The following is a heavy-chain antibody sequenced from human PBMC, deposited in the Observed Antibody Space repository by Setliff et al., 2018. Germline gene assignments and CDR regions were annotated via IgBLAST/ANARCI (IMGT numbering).Heavy chain of an antibody. CDR2: IYTSGST. CDR1: GGSISSYY. Sequence: SETLSLTCTVSGGSISSYYWSWIRQPAGKGLEWIGRIYTSGSTNYNPSLKSRVTISVDTSKNQFSLMLYSVTAADTAVYYCARAPGYSYGYYYYGMDVWGQGTTVTVSS. V-gene: IGHV4-4*07. D-gene: IGHD5-18*01. J-gene: IGHJ6*02. CDR3: ARAPGYSYGYYYYGMDV.